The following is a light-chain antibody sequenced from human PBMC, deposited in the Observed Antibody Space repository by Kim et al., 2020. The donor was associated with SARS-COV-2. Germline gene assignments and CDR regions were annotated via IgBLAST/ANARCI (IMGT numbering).Light chain of an antibody. Sequence: EIVLTQSPGTLSLSPGERATLSCRASQSVSSNYLAWYQQKPGQAPRLLIYGASSRATGIPDRFSGSGSGTDFTLTISRLEPEDFAVYYCQQYDSTPRKFGQGTKVDIK. J-gene: IGKJ1*01. CDR1: QSVSSNY. CDR2: GAS. CDR3: QQYDSTPRK. V-gene: IGKV3-20*01.